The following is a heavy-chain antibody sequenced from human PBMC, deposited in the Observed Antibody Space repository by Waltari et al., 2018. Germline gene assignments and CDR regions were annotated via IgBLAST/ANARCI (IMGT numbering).Heavy chain of an antibody. Sequence: QVQLQESGPGLVKPSETLSLTCTVSGRSISSYYWSWIRQPAGKGLEWIGRIYTSGSTNYNPSLKSRVTISVDKSKNQFSLKLSSVTAADTAVYYCARDRNYYDSSGYSPLLDYWGQGTLVTVSS. V-gene: IGHV4-4*07. J-gene: IGHJ4*02. CDR2: IYTSGST. CDR3: ARDRNYYDSSGYSPLLDY. D-gene: IGHD3-22*01. CDR1: GRSISSYY.